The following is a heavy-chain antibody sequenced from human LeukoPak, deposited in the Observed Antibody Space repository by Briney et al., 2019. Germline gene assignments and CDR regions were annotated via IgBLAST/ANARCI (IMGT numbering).Heavy chain of an antibody. D-gene: IGHD3-22*01. Sequence: GASVKVSCKASGYTFTGYYMHWVRQAPGQGLEWMGWINPNSGGTNHAQKFQGRVTMTRDTSISTAYMELSRLRSDDTAVYYCARDTTYYYDSSGYPYDAFDIWGQGTMVTVSS. CDR1: GYTFTGYY. CDR2: INPNSGGT. J-gene: IGHJ3*02. CDR3: ARDTTYYYDSSGYPYDAFDI. V-gene: IGHV1-2*02.